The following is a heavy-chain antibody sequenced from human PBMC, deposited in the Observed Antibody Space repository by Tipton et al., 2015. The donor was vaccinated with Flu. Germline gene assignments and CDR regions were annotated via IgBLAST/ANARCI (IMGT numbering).Heavy chain of an antibody. J-gene: IGHJ4*02. CDR2: VSRSGST. Sequence: TLSLTCAVSGDSISSDYHWGWIRQFPGKGLEWIGTVSRSGSTIYSPSLKSRVTISIDRSKNQFSLNLTAVTAADTAVYYCARHTGDSVRGVIDYWGQGTLVTVSS. CDR1: GDSISSDYH. V-gene: IGHV4-38-2*01. CDR3: ARHTGDSVRGVIDY. D-gene: IGHD3-10*02.